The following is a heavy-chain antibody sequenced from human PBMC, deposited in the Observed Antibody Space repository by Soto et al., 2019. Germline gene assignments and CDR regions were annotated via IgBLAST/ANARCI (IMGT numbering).Heavy chain of an antibody. D-gene: IGHD2-21*01. V-gene: IGHV4-34*01. CDR1: GVSLRAYY. J-gene: IGHJ1*01. CDR3: ATLITVFGVLIHKFAL. CDR2: INHSGGT. Sequence: AETLSLTSAVYGVSLRAYYWSWIRQPPGKGLEWIGEINHSGGTSYNPSLKSRVTISVDTSKTQFSLRLSSVTAADTAVYYCATLITVFGVLIHKFALRGQGALVTVYS.